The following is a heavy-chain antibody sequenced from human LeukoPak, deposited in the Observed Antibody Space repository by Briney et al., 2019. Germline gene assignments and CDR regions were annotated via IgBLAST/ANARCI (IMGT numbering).Heavy chain of an antibody. CDR2: IRSKAYGGTT. V-gene: IGHV3-49*04. CDR3: TRGPILLWMHNGMDV. Sequence: GQSLGLSCTAYGFIFGDHAMSWVRQAPGKGLEWVGFIRSKAYGGTTEYAASVKGRFTISRDDSKSIAYLQMNSLETEDTALYYCTRGPILLWMHNGMDVWGQGTTVTVSS. D-gene: IGHD5-18*01. J-gene: IGHJ6*02. CDR1: GFIFGDHA.